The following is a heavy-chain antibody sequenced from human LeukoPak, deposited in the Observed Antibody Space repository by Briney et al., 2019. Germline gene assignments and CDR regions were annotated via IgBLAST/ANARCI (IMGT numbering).Heavy chain of an antibody. J-gene: IGHJ6*02. CDR2: IYPRDGST. Sequence: ASVKVSCKASGYSFTSNYIHWVRQAPGQGLEWMGMIYPRDGSTSYAQKFQGRVTMTRDTSTSTVYMELSSLRSEDTAVYYCARDSLLRYYYYGMDVWGQGTTVTVSS. CDR1: GYSFTSNY. CDR3: ARDSLLRYYYYGMDV. V-gene: IGHV1-46*01.